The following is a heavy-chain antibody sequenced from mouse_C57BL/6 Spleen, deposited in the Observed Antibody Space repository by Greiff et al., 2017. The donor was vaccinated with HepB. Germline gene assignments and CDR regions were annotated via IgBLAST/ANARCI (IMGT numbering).Heavy chain of an antibody. V-gene: IGHV5-4*01. J-gene: IGHJ2*01. CDR2: ISDGGSYT. CDR1: GFTFSSYA. CDR3: AREGYYGSRRNYFDY. D-gene: IGHD1-1*01. Sequence: EVQGVESGGGLVKPGGSLKLSCAASGFTFSSYAMSWVRQTPEKRLEWVATISDGGSYTYYPDNVKGRFTISRDNAKNNLYLQMSHLKSEDTAMYYCAREGYYGSRRNYFDYWGQGTTLTVSS.